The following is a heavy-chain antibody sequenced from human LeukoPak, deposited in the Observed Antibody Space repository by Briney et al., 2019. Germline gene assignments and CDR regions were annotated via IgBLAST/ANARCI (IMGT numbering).Heavy chain of an antibody. CDR3: ARDGDYYDSSGYPQTPFDY. CDR2: ISSSSSTI. V-gene: IGHV3-48*01. D-gene: IGHD3-22*01. Sequence: GSLRLSCAASGFTFSSYSMNWVRQAPGKGLEWVSYISSSSSTIYYADSVKGRFTISRDNAKNSLYLQMNSLRAEDTAVYYCARDGDYYDSSGYPQTPFDYWGQGTLVAVSS. J-gene: IGHJ4*02. CDR1: GFTFSSYS.